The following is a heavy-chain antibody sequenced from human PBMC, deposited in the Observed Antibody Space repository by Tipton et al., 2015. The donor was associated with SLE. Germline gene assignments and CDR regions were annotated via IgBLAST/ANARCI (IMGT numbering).Heavy chain of an antibody. J-gene: IGHJ5*02. D-gene: IGHD6-13*01. CDR3: AKIRRSSSWYGGWFDP. CDR1: GGSISSSSSYY. CDR2: INHRGST. V-gene: IGHV4-34*01. Sequence: TLSLTCAVYGGSISSSSSYYWAWIRQPPGKGVEWIGEINHRGSTNYNPSLKSRVTISVDTSKNQFSLKLSSVTAADTAVYYCAKIRRSSSWYGGWFDPWGQGTLVTVSS.